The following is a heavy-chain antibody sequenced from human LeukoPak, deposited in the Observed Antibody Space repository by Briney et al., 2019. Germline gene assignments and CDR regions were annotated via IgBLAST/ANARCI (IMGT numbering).Heavy chain of an antibody. CDR2: ISSSGSTI. V-gene: IGHV3-48*03. D-gene: IGHD3-9*01. Sequence: GGSLRLSCAVSGFTFSSYEMNWVRQAPGKGLEWVSYISSSGSTIYYADPVKGRFTISRDNAKDSLYLQMNSLRVEDTAVYYCARDYYDILTGYSIRRYGMDVWGKGTTVTVSS. J-gene: IGHJ6*04. CDR3: ARDYYDILTGYSIRRYGMDV. CDR1: GFTFSSYE.